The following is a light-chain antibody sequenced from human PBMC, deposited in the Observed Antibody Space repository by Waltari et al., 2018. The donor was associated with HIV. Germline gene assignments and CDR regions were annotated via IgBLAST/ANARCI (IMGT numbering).Light chain of an antibody. J-gene: IGKJ1*01. CDR3: LQHNTYPLT. CDR2: DAS. V-gene: IGKV1-17*01. Sequence: DIQMTQSPSSLSAPVVDRVTITCRASQGIRHDLGWYQQKAGKAPKRLIYDASNLQSGVPARFSGTGSGTEFTLTISSLQPEDLATYYCLQHNTYPLTFGQGTKVAI. CDR1: QGIRHD.